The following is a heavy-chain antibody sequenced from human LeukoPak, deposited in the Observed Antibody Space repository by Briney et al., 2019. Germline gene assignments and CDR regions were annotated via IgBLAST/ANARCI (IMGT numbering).Heavy chain of an antibody. CDR1: GFTFGDYD. V-gene: IGHV3-49*04. CDR2: IRSNAYGGTI. Sequence: GGSLRLSCTASGFTFGDYDMSWVRQAPGKGLEWVGFIRSNAYGGTIEYAASVKGRFTISRDDSKSIAYLQMNSLKTEDTAVYYCSCSGSYFGPFDYWGQGTLVTVSS. CDR3: SCSGSYFGPFDY. J-gene: IGHJ4*02. D-gene: IGHD1-26*01.